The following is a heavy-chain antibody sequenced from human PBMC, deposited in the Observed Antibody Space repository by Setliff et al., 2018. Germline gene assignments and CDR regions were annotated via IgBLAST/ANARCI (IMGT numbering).Heavy chain of an antibody. CDR2: IHAGSSNT. CDR1: GYSFSSNA. CDR3: ARLATAYFDF. D-gene: IGHD5-12*01. V-gene: IGHV1-3*01. J-gene: IGHJ4*02. Sequence: ASEKVSCKASGYSFSSNAFHWLRQAPGQTLEWMGWIHAGSSNTLYSQKVQDRITISRDTAATTVHMELSSLRSDDTAVYYCARLATAYFDFWGQGTLVTVSS.